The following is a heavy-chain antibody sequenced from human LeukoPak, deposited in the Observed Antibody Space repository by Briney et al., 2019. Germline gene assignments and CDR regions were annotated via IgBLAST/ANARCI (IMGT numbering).Heavy chain of an antibody. V-gene: IGHV3-7*01. CDR2: IKQDGSEK. D-gene: IGHD2-2*02. J-gene: IGHJ6*02. CDR3: ARVDCSSTSCYTTFYYGMDV. Sequence: GSLRLSCAASGFTLSSYWMSWVRQAPGKGLEWVANIKQDGSEKYYVDSVKGRFTISRDNAKNSLYLQMNSLRAEDTAVYYCARVDCSSTSCYTTFYYGMDVWGQGTTVTVSS. CDR1: GFTLSSYW.